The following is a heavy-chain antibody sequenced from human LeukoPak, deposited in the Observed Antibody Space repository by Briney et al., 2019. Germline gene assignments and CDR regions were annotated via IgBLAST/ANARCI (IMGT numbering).Heavy chain of an antibody. J-gene: IGHJ4*02. CDR1: GFTFTSYG. D-gene: IGHD3-10*01. Sequence: GGSLRLSCAASGFTFTSYGMHWVRQAPGKGLDWVALIWDDGNNKYYADSVKGRFTTSRDNSKNTLYLQMNSLRAEDTAVYYCAKDLPGNLVRGVIITSVPLDYWGQGTLVTVSS. CDR3: AKDLPGNLVRGVIITSVPLDY. CDR2: IWDDGNNK. V-gene: IGHV3-33*06.